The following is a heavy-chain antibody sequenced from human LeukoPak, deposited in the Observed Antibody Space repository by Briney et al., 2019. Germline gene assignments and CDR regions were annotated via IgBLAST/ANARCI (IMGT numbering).Heavy chain of an antibody. CDR1: GFTFSSYA. CDR2: ISGSGGST. V-gene: IGHV3-23*01. Sequence: SCKASGFTFSSYAMSWVRQAPGKGLEWVSAISGSGGSTYYADSVKGRFTISRDNSKNTLYLQMNSLRAEDTAVYYCAKDLKYNWNYYFDYWGQGTLVTVSS. D-gene: IGHD1-7*01. CDR3: AKDLKYNWNYYFDY. J-gene: IGHJ4*02.